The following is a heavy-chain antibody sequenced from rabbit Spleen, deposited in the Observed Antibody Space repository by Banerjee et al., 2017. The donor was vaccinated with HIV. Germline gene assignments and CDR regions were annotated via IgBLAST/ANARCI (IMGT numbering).Heavy chain of an antibody. Sequence: QEQLEESGGGLVKPEGSLTLTCKASGFSFSDRDVMCWVRQAPGKGLEWIACIYTGNAKTYYASWAKGRFTISKASSTTVTLQMTSLTVADMATYFCARDAGSGPYIDGYFDLWGQGTLVTVS. CDR1: GFSFSDRDV. V-gene: IGHV1S45*01. J-gene: IGHJ4*01. CDR2: IYTGNAKT. CDR3: ARDAGSGPYIDGYFDL. D-gene: IGHD8-1*01.